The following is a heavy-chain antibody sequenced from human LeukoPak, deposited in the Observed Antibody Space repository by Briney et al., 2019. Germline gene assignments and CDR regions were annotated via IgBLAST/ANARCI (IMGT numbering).Heavy chain of an antibody. CDR3: ARFGITVVRGGKYYFDY. Sequence: SETLSLTCTVSGGSISNYYWSWIRQPPGKGLEWIGHIYYSGATKYNPSLESRITISVDTSKNQFSLMLSSVPAADTAVYYCARFGITVVRGGKYYFDYWGQGTLVTVSS. CDR2: IYYSGAT. J-gene: IGHJ4*02. D-gene: IGHD3-10*01. CDR1: GGSISNYY. V-gene: IGHV4-59*08.